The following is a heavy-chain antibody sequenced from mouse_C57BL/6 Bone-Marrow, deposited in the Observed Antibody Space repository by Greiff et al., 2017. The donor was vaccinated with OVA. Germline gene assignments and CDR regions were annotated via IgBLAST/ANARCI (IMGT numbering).Heavy chain of an antibody. D-gene: IGHD1-1*01. V-gene: IGHV5-17*01. CDR3: ASYYGSYAMDY. CDR1: GFTFSDYG. J-gene: IGHJ4*01. Sequence: DVMLVESGGGLVKPGGSLKLSCAASGFTFSDYGMHWVRQAPEKGLEWVAYISSGSSTIYYADTVKGRFTISRDNAKNTLFLQMTSLRSEDTAMYYCASYYGSYAMDYWGQGTSVTVSS. CDR2: ISSGSSTI.